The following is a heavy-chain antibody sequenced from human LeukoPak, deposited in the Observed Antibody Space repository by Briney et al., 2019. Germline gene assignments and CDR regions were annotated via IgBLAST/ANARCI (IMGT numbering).Heavy chain of an antibody. CDR3: ARDVEARISAAGTFDY. CDR1: GFTLSTYW. V-gene: IGHV3-23*01. J-gene: IGHJ4*02. D-gene: IGHD6-13*01. CDR2: ISGLGGST. Sequence: GGSLRLSCAASGFTLSTYWMTWVRQAPGKGLEWVSVISGLGGSTYYADSVKGRFANSRDNSKSTLWLQMNSLRADDTAIYYCARDVEARISAAGTFDYWGQGSLVTVSS.